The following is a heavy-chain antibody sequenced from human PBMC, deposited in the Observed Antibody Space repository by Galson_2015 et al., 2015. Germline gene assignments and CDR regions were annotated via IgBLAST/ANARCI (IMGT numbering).Heavy chain of an antibody. CDR1: GYTFTSYA. CDR2: NNAGNGNT. V-gene: IGHV1-3*01. D-gene: IGHD5-24*01. Sequence: SAKVSCKASGYTFTSYAMHWVRQPPGQRLEWMGWNNAGNGNTKYSQKFQGRVTITRDTSASTAYMELSSLRSEDTAVYYCARVTIPDYYYGMDVWGQGTTVTVSS. J-gene: IGHJ6*02. CDR3: ARVTIPDYYYGMDV.